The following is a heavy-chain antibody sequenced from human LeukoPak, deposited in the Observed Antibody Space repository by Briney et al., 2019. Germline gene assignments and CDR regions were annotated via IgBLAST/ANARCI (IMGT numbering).Heavy chain of an antibody. J-gene: IGHJ4*02. CDR2: INPSGGST. CDR3: ARVSGKDCGYCSGGSLRGLYYFDY. Sequence: GASVNVSCKASGYTFTSYYMHWVRQAPGQGLEWMGIINPSGGSTSYAQKFQGRVTMTRDTSTSTVYMELSSLRSEDTAVYYCARVSGKDCGYCSGGSLRGLYYFDYWGQGTLVTVSS. CDR1: GYTFTSYY. D-gene: IGHD2-15*01. V-gene: IGHV1-46*01.